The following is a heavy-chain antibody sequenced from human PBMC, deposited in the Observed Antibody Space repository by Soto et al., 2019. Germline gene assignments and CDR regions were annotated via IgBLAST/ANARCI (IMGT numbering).Heavy chain of an antibody. CDR2: IYYSGRT. CDR3: ARQGSGSYNAFDI. J-gene: IGHJ3*02. CDR1: GGSISSSSYY. V-gene: IGHV4-39*01. D-gene: IGHD1-26*01. Sequence: QLQLQESGPGLVKPSETLSLTCTGSGGSISSSSYYWGWIRQPPGKGLEWIGTIYYSGRTYYNPSPKSRVTISVDTSNNQFSLKLSSVTAADTAVYYCARQGSGSYNAFDIWGQGTVVTVSS.